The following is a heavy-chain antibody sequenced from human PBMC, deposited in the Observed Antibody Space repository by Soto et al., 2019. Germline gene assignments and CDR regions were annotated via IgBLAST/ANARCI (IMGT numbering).Heavy chain of an antibody. CDR2: IYYSGST. V-gene: IGHV4-39*01. Sequence: PSETLSLTCTVSGGSISSSSYYWGWIRQPPGKGLEWIGSIYYSGSTYYNPSLKSRVTISVDTSKNQFSLKLSSVTAADTAVYYCARVPIAAAATSFDYWGQGTLVTVSS. CDR1: GGSISSSSYY. D-gene: IGHD6-13*01. J-gene: IGHJ4*02. CDR3: ARVPIAAAATSFDY.